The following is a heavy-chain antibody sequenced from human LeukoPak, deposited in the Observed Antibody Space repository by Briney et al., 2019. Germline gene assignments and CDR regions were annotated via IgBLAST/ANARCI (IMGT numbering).Heavy chain of an antibody. V-gene: IGHV1-69*06. CDR1: GGTFSSYA. CDR3: FVGSTQYCSSTSCRRGSIDY. D-gene: IGHD2-2*01. J-gene: IGHJ4*02. CDR2: IIPIFGTA. Sequence: SVTVSCKASGGTFSSYAISWVRQAPGQGLEWMGGIIPIFGTANYAQKFQGRVTITADKSTSTAYMELSSLRSEDTAVYYCFVGSTQYCSSTSCRRGSIDYWGQGTLVTVSS.